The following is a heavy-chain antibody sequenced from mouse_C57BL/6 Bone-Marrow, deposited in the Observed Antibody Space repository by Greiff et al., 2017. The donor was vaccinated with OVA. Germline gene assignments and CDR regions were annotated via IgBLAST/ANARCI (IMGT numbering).Heavy chain of an antibody. CDR1: GFNIKDDY. CDR3: TTGSKNAMDY. V-gene: IGHV14-4*01. D-gene: IGHD1-3*01. Sequence: EVKLQESGAELVRPGASVKLSCTASGFNIKDDYMHWVKQRPEQGLEWIGWIDPENGDTEYASKFQGKATITADTSSNTAYLQLSSLTSEDTAVYYCTTGSKNAMDYWGQGTSVTVSS. J-gene: IGHJ4*01. CDR2: IDPENGDT.